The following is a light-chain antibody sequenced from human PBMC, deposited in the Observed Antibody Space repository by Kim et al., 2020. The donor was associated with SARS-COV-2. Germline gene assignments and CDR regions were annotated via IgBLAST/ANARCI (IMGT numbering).Light chain of an antibody. J-gene: IGKJ4*01. CDR2: AAS. CDR3: HKYNSIPLT. Sequence: DIQMTQSPSSLSASVGDRVTSTCRASQGISNYLAWYQQKPGKGPNLLIYAASTLQLGVPSRFSGSGSGTDFTLTISSLQPEDVSTYYCHKYNSIPLTFGGGTKVDIK. V-gene: IGKV1-27*01. CDR1: QGISNY.